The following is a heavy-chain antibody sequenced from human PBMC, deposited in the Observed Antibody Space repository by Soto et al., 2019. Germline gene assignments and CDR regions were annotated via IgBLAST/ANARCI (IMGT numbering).Heavy chain of an antibody. CDR1: GYTFTSYG. J-gene: IGHJ4*02. CDR2: ISAYNGNT. D-gene: IGHD6-19*01. CDR3: ARVRWGSSGWYGFDY. V-gene: IGHV1-18*01. Sequence: QVQLVQSGGEVKKPGASVKVSCKASGYTFTSYGISWVRQAPGQGLEWMGWISAYNGNTNYAQKLKGRVTMTTDTSTSKAYMELRSLRSDDTAVYYCARVRWGSSGWYGFDYWGQGTLVTVSS.